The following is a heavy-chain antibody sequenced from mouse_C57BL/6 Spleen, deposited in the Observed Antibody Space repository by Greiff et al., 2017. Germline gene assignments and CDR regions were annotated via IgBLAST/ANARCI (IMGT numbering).Heavy chain of an antibody. CDR2: ISYDGSN. V-gene: IGHV3-6*01. D-gene: IGHD1-1*01. CDR3: AREPHYYGSSSFDY. Sequence: ESGPGLVKPSQSLSLTCSVTGYSITSGYYWNWIRQFPGNKLEWMGYISYDGSNNYNPSLKNRISITRDTSKNQFFLKLNSVTTEDTATYYCAREPHYYGSSSFDYWGQGTTLTVSS. CDR1: GYSITSGYY. J-gene: IGHJ2*01.